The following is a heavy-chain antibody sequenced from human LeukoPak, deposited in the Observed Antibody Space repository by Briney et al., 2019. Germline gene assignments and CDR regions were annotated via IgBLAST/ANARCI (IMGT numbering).Heavy chain of an antibody. D-gene: IGHD3-22*01. V-gene: IGHV3-23*01. CDR2: ISGSGGST. Sequence: GGSLTLSCAASGFTFSSYAMSWVRQAPGNGLEWVSAISGSGGSTYYADSVKGRFTISRDNSKNTLYLQMNSLRAEDTAVYYCAKFYDSSGYSLDAFDIWGQGTMVTVSS. J-gene: IGHJ3*02. CDR3: AKFYDSSGYSLDAFDI. CDR1: GFTFSSYA.